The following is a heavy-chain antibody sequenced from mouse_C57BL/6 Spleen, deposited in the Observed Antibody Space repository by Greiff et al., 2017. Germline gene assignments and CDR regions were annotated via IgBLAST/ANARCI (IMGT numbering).Heavy chain of an antibody. Sequence: VKLQESGAELMKPGASVKLSCKATGYTFTGYWIAWVKQRPGHGLEWIGEIFPGSGSTNYNEKFKGKATFTADTSSNTDYMQLSSLTTEDSAIYCGASRYYGGYFDVWGTGTTVTVSS. D-gene: IGHD1-1*01. J-gene: IGHJ1*03. CDR2: IFPGSGST. CDR3: ASRYYGGYFDV. V-gene: IGHV1-9*01. CDR1: GYTFTGYW.